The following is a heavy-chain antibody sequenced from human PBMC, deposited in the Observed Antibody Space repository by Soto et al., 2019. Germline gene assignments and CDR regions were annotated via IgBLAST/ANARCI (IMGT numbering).Heavy chain of an antibody. J-gene: IGHJ6*03. CDR3: ARDRGDYDILTGYKENYYYYMDV. CDR2: IYYSGST. V-gene: IGHV4-31*03. D-gene: IGHD3-9*01. Sequence: SETLSLTCTVSGGSISSGGYYWSWIRQHPGKGLEWIGYIYYSGSTYYNPSLKSRVTISVDTSKNQFSLKLSSVTAADTAVYYCARDRGDYDILTGYKENYYYYMDVWGKGTTVTVSS. CDR1: GGSISSGGYY.